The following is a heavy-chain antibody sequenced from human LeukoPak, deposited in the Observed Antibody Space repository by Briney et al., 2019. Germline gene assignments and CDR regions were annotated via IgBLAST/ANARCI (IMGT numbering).Heavy chain of an antibody. J-gene: IGHJ4*02. CDR3: ARAGGYGLIDY. D-gene: IGHD5-18*01. CDR1: GGSISSYY. Sequence: SETLSLTCTVSGGSISSYYRSWIRQPPGKGLEWIGYIYYSGSTNHNPSLKSRATISLDTSKNQFSLKVGSMTAADTAVYYCARAGGYGLIDYWGQGTMVTVSS. V-gene: IGHV4-59*12. CDR2: IYYSGST.